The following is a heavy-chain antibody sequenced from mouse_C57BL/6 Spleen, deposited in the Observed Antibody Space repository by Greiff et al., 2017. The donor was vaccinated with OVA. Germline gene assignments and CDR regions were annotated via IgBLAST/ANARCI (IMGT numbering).Heavy chain of an antibody. CDR3: AIAGDEGYFDV. D-gene: IGHD3-3*01. CDR2: IHPSDSDT. Sequence: QVQLKQPGAELVKPGASVKVSCKASGYTFTSYWMHWVKQRPGQGLEWIGRIHPSDSDTNYNQKFKGKATLTVDKSSSTAYMQLSSLTSEDSAVYYCAIAGDEGYFDVWGTGTTVTVSS. V-gene: IGHV1-74*01. J-gene: IGHJ1*03. CDR1: GYTFTSYW.